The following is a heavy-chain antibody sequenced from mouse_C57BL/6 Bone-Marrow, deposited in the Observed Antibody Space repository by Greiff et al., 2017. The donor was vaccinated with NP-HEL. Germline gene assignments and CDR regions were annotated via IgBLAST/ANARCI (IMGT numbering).Heavy chain of an antibody. CDR1: GFSFNTYA. CDR2: IRSKSNNYAT. V-gene: IGHV10-1*01. J-gene: IGHJ3*01. CDR3: VGPHWFAY. Sequence: EADGGLVQPKGSLKLSCAASGFSFNTYAMNWVRQAPGKGLEWVARIRSKSNNYATYYADSVKDRFTISRDDSESMLYLQMNNLKTEDTAMYYCVGPHWFAYWGQGTLVTVSA.